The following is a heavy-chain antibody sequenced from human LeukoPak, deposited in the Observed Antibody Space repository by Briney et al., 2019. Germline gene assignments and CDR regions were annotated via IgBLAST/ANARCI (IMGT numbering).Heavy chain of an antibody. D-gene: IGHD2-2*01. CDR3: ARVVGYCSSTSCPYYYYYMDV. Sequence: ASVKVSCKASGYTFTGYYMHWVRQAPGQGLEWMGWINPNSGGTNYAQKFQGRVTMTRDTSISTAYMELSRLRSDDTAVYYCARVVGYCSSTSCPYYYYYMDVWGKGTTVTVSS. V-gene: IGHV1-2*02. CDR1: GYTFTGYY. J-gene: IGHJ6*03. CDR2: INPNSGGT.